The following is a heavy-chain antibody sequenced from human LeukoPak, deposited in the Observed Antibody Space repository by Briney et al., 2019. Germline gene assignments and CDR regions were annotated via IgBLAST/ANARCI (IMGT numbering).Heavy chain of an antibody. J-gene: IGHJ4*02. V-gene: IGHV3-30*02. CDR1: GFTFSSYG. D-gene: IGHD3-22*01. Sequence: PGWSLRLSCAASGFTFSSYGMHWVRQAPGKGLEWVSFIRYDKNNKYYTDSVKGRFTISRDNSKNTLYLQMNSLRAEDTAVYYCAKDLLSYYDSSGYAPGFDYWGQGTLVTVSS. CDR2: IRYDKNNK. CDR3: AKDLLSYYDSSGYAPGFDY.